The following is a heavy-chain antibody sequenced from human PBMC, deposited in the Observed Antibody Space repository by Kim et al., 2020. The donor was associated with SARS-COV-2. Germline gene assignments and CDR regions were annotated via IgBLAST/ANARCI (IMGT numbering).Heavy chain of an antibody. J-gene: IGHJ3*02. Sequence: QKFQGRVTITADKSTSTAYMELSSLRSEDTAVYYCARVQTTVTTLGAFDIWGQGTMVTVSS. V-gene: IGHV1-69*04. D-gene: IGHD4-17*01. CDR3: ARVQTTVTTLGAFDI.